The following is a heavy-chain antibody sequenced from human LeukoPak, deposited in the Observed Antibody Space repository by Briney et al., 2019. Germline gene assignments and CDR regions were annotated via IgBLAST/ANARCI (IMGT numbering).Heavy chain of an antibody. CDR3: AKVMNSGSFLPPTFDY. CDR2: ISYDGNNK. CDR1: GFIFGSYV. V-gene: IGHV3-30*18. D-gene: IGHD1-26*01. J-gene: IGHJ4*02. Sequence: GGSPRLSCAASGFIFGSYVMHWVRQAPGKGLEWVAVISYDGNNKYYADSVKGRFTISRDNSKNTLFLQMNSLRAEDTAVFYCAKVMNSGSFLPPTFDYWGQGTLVTVSS.